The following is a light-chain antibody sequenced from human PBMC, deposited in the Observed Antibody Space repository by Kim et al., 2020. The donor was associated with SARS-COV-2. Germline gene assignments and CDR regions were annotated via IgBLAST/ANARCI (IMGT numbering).Light chain of an antibody. Sequence: EIVMTQSPASLSVSPGERATLSCRASQSVGRHLAWYQQKPGQAPRLLIYGASTTATGIPARFSGSGSGTDFTLTINSLQSEDFAVYYCQQYNNWPPVTFGQGTKLEI. CDR1: QSVGRH. CDR3: QQYNNWPPVT. J-gene: IGKJ2*01. CDR2: GAS. V-gene: IGKV3-15*01.